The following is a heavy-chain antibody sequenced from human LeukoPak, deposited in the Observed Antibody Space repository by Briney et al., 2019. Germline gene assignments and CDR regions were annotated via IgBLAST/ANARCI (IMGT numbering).Heavy chain of an antibody. V-gene: IGHV4-4*07. CDR2: IYTSGST. J-gene: IGHJ4*02. CDR3: ARAAVVVPAAPFDY. CDR1: GGSISSYY. Sequence: SETLSLTCTVSGGSISSYYWSWIRQPAGKGLEWIGRIYTSGSTNYNPSLKSRVTMSVDTSKNQFPLKLSSVTAADTAVYYCARAAVVVPAAPFDYWGQGTLVTVSS. D-gene: IGHD2-2*01.